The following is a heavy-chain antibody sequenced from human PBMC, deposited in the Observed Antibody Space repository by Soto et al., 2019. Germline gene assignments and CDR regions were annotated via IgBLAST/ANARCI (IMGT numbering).Heavy chain of an antibody. CDR2: ISYDGVNR. J-gene: IGHJ4*02. CDR1: GFAFSSDG. D-gene: IGHD2-8*01. V-gene: IGHV3-30*18. CDR3: AKSEPNGKYLDY. Sequence: GGSLRLSCAAPGFAFSSDGMHWVRQAPGKGLEWVAVISYDGVNRYYASSVEGQFTISRDNSKNTLYLQMNSLRVEDTAVYYCAKSEPNGKYLDYWGQGA.